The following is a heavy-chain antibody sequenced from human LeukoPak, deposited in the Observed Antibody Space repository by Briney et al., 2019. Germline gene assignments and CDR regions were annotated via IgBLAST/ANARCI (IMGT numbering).Heavy chain of an antibody. D-gene: IGHD6-19*01. CDR1: GGSFSGYY. Sequence: SETLSLTCAVYGGSFSGYYWSWIRQPPGKGLEWIGEINHSGSTNYNPSLKSRVTISVDTSKNQFSLKLSSVTAADTAVYYCARRGYSSGWYLRRYFDYWGQGTLVTVSS. V-gene: IGHV4-34*01. CDR2: INHSGST. CDR3: ARRGYSSGWYLRRYFDY. J-gene: IGHJ4*02.